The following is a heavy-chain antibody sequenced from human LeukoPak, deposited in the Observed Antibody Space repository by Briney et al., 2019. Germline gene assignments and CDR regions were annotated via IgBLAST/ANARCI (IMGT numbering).Heavy chain of an antibody. J-gene: IGHJ4*02. CDR3: AVTYYDFWSGYSFDY. Sequence: GGSLRLSCAASGVTFSSYGMHWVRQAPGEGLEWVAVISYDGSNKYYADSVKGRFTISRDNSKNTLYLQMNSLRAEDTAVYYCAVTYYDFWSGYSFDYWGQGTLVTVSS. D-gene: IGHD3-3*01. CDR2: ISYDGSNK. CDR1: GVTFSSYG. V-gene: IGHV3-30*03.